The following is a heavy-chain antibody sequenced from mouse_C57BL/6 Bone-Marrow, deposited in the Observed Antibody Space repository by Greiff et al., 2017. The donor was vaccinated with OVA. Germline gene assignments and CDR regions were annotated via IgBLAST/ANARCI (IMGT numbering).Heavy chain of an antibody. J-gene: IGHJ3*01. D-gene: IGHD3-2*02. Sequence: QVQLQQSGAELVKPGASVKMSCKASGYTFTSYWITWVKQRPGQGLEWIGDIYPGSGSTNYNEKFKSKATLTVDTSSSTAYMQLSSLTSEDSAVYYCARWGDSSGYEFAYWGQGTLVTVSA. CDR2: IYPGSGST. V-gene: IGHV1-55*01. CDR3: ARWGDSSGYEFAY. CDR1: GYTFTSYW.